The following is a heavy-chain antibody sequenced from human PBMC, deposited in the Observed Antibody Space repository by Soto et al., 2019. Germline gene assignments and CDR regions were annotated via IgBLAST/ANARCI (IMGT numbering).Heavy chain of an antibody. Sequence: QVQLVQSGAEVKKPGASVKVSCKASGYTFKSFGFSWVRQAPGQGLEWMGWISGYNDNAKDAHKVQDRVTMTTDTTTSTAYMELRSLRSDDTAVYYCARDSGSNWYRGEHGMDGWGQGTTVTVSS. CDR1: GYTFKSFG. CDR2: ISGYNDNA. CDR3: ARDSGSNWYRGEHGMDG. V-gene: IGHV1-18*01. J-gene: IGHJ6*01. D-gene: IGHD1-20*01.